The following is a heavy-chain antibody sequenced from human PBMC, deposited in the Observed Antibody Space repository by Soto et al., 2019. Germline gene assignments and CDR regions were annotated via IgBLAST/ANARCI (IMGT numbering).Heavy chain of an antibody. CDR1: GYTFTSYA. CDR3: ARSVVVVAATPKNLQH. V-gene: IGHV1-3*01. Sequence: ASVKVSCKASGYTFTSYAMHWVRQAPGQRLEWMGWINAGNGNTKYSQKFQGRVTITRDTSASTAYMELSSLRSEDTAVYYCARSVVVVAATPKNLQHWGQGTLVTVSS. D-gene: IGHD2-15*01. J-gene: IGHJ1*01. CDR2: INAGNGNT.